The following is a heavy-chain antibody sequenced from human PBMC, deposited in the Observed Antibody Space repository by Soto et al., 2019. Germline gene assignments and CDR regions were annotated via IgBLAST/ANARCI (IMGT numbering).Heavy chain of an antibody. CDR2: ISDTGSSH. CDR1: GFTFSFYG. V-gene: IGHV3-30*18. D-gene: IGHD2-2*01. J-gene: IGHJ4*02. Sequence: GGSLRLSCVGSGFTFSFYGMHWVRQAPGKGLECVAVISDTGSSHYYAASVEGRFTISRENSKNTLSLHMDRLRVEDTAVYYCAKDRGGDCPDNSCYFGADYWGQGTPVTVS. CDR3: AKDRGGDCPDNSCYFGADY.